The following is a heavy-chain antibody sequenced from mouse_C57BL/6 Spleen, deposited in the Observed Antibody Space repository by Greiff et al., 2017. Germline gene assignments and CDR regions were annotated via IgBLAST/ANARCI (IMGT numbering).Heavy chain of an antibody. CDR1: GYTFTDYE. CDR2: IDPETGGT. D-gene: IGHD1-1*01. CDR3: TWGLITAVVLDY. V-gene: IGHV1-15*01. Sequence: QVQLQQSGAELVRPGASVTLSCKASGYTFTDYEMHWVKQTPVHGLEWIGAIDPETGGTAYNQKFKGKAILTADKSSSTAYMELRSLTSEDSAVYCCTWGLITAVVLDYWGQGTTLTVSS. J-gene: IGHJ2*01.